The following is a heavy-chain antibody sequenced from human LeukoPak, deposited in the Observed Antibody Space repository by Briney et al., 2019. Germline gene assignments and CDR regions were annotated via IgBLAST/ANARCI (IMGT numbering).Heavy chain of an antibody. D-gene: IGHD3-22*01. J-gene: IGHJ6*03. CDR3: ARDRRFDYDSSGYPPYMDV. Sequence: PSETLSLTCTVSGYSISSGYYWGWIRQPPGKGLEWIGSIYHSGSTYYNPSLKSRVTISVDTSKNQFSLKLSSVTAADTAVYYCARDRRFDYDSSGYPPYMDVWGKGTTVTVSS. CDR1: GYSISSGYY. V-gene: IGHV4-38-2*02. CDR2: IYHSGST.